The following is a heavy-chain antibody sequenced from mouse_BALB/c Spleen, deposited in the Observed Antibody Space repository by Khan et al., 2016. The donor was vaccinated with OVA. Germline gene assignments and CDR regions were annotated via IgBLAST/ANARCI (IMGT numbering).Heavy chain of an antibody. D-gene: IGHD2-14*01. CDR3: ARGEGAYYRNDEGAMEY. V-gene: IGHV9-4*02. J-gene: IGHJ4*01. Sequence: QVQLKQSGPELKKPGETVRISCKASGYTFTTAGIQWVQKMPGKGLKWIGWINTHSGVPKYAEDFKGRFAFHLEISANTAYLQITNLKNEDTATYFCARGEGAYYRNDEGAMEYWGQGTSVTVSS. CDR1: GYTFTTAG. CDR2: INTHSGVP.